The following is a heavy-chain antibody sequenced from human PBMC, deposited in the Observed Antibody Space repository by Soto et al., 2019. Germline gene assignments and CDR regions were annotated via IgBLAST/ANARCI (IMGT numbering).Heavy chain of an antibody. CDR1: GFTFSSYS. CDR3: ARDLYRYCSSTSCFFDY. CDR2: ISSSSSYI. D-gene: IGHD2-2*01. Sequence: GGSLRLSCAASGFTFSSYSMNWVRQAPGKGLEWVSSISSSSSYIYYADSVKGRFTISRDNAKKSLYLQMNSLRAEDTAVYYCARDLYRYCSSTSCFFDYWGQGTLVTVSS. J-gene: IGHJ4*02. V-gene: IGHV3-21*01.